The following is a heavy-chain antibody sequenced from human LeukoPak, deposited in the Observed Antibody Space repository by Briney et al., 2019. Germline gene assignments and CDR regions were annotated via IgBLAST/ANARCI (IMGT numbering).Heavy chain of an antibody. Sequence: ASETLSLTCAVYGGSFSGYYWSWIRQPPGKGLEYIGEINHSGSTNYNPSLKSRVTISVDTSKNQFSLKLSSVTAADTAVYYCASRPPDIVVVPAAKYGMDVWGQGTTVTVSS. J-gene: IGHJ6*02. CDR3: ASRPPDIVVVPAAKYGMDV. D-gene: IGHD2-2*01. V-gene: IGHV4-34*01. CDR1: GGSFSGYY. CDR2: INHSGST.